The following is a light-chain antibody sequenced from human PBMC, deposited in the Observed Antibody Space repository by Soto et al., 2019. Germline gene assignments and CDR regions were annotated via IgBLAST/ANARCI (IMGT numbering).Light chain of an antibody. V-gene: IGKV1-39*01. CDR3: QQSYSTPFS. CDR1: QSISTY. Sequence: DIQMTQSPSSLSASVGDRVTITCRASQSISTYLNWYQQKAGKAPKVMIHAASSLQRGVPSRFSGCVSGTDFTLAISRLQTEDFGTSYCQQSYSTPFSFAPGTKVDIK. CDR2: AAS. J-gene: IGKJ3*01.